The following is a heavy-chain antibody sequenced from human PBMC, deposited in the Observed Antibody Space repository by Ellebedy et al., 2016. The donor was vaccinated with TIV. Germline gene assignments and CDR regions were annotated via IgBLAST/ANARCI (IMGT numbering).Heavy chain of an antibody. CDR1: GDSVSTDIG. CDR3: ARGWFGSGMGV. CDR2: TYYRSKWNN. V-gene: IGHV6-1*01. Sequence: SCVISGDSVSTDIGWNWIRQSPSRGLEWLGRTYYRSKWNNDSAVSLKSRITINTDTSKNQFSLQLNSVIPDDTAVYYCARGWFGSGMGVWGQGTTVTVSS. D-gene: IGHD3-16*01. J-gene: IGHJ6*02.